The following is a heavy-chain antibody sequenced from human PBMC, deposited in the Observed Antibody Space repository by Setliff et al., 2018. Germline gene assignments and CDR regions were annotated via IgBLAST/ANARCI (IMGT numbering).Heavy chain of an antibody. Sequence: PSETLSLTCTVSGGSISSGGYYWSWIRQHPGKGPEWIGYIYYSGSTSYYNPSLKSRVTISVDTSKNQFPLKLSSVTAADTAVYYCARGRAGHSGHWGQGTLVTVSS. D-gene: IGHD6-19*01. CDR3: ARGRAGHSGH. J-gene: IGHJ4*02. CDR1: GGSISSGGYY. CDR2: IYYSGSTS. V-gene: IGHV4-31*03.